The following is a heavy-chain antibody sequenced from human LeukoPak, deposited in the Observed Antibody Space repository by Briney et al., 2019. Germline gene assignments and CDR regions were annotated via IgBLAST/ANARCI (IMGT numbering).Heavy chain of an antibody. Sequence: PGRSLRLSCAASGFTFSSYAMNSVRQPPGKGLEWVSAISGSGGSTYYADSVKGRFTISRDNSKNTLYLQMNSLRAEDTAVYYCAKGPTIFGVVIIRSPYYFDYWGQGTLVTVSS. V-gene: IGHV3-23*01. CDR1: GFTFSSYA. CDR3: AKGPTIFGVVIIRSPYYFDY. J-gene: IGHJ4*02. CDR2: ISGSGGST. D-gene: IGHD3-3*01.